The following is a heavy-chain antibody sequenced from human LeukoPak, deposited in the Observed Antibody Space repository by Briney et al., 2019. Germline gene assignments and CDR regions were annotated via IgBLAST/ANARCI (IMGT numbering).Heavy chain of an antibody. CDR2: IYYSGST. J-gene: IGHJ5*02. Sequence: SETLSLTCTVSGGSISSSSYYWGWIRQPPGKGLEWIGSIYYSGSTYYNPSLKSRVTISVDTSKNQFSLKLSSVTAADTAVYYCARHPVIVAVPAVSPPGWFDPWGQGTLVTVSS. V-gene: IGHV4-39*01. D-gene: IGHD2-2*01. CDR3: ARHPVIVAVPAVSPPGWFDP. CDR1: GGSISSSSYY.